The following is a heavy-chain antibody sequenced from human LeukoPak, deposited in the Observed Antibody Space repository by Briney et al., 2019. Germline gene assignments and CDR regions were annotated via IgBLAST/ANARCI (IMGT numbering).Heavy chain of an antibody. Sequence: GGSLRLSCAASGFTVSDCYMSWVRQAPGKGLQWVSVIYSGGTTFYADSVKGRFTISRDDSKNTLYLQMNSLRAEDTAVYFCARDLGNNPAADLDAFDLWGQGTMVTVSS. D-gene: IGHD1-14*01. CDR2: IYSGGTT. CDR1: GFTVSDCY. CDR3: ARDLGNNPAADLDAFDL. V-gene: IGHV3-53*01. J-gene: IGHJ3*01.